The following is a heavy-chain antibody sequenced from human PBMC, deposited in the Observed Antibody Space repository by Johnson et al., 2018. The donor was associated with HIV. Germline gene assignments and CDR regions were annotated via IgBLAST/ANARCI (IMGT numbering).Heavy chain of an antibody. CDR1: GFTFSNYW. CDR2: VNSDGSGT. D-gene: IGHD6-19*01. V-gene: IGHV3-74*01. J-gene: IGHJ3*01. Sequence: VQLVESGGGLVQPGGSLRLSCAASGFTFSNYWMHWVRQAPGKGLVWVSRVNSDGSGTTYADSVKGRFAISRDNSKESLHLQMNSLRAEDTAVYYCARERGAVAGTAAFAVWGQGTVVTVSS. CDR3: ARERGAVAGTAAFAV.